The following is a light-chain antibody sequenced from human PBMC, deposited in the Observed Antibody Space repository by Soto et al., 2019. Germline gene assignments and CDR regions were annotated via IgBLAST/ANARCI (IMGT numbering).Light chain of an antibody. CDR1: QSVSSSY. Sequence: EIVLTQSPGTLSLSPGERASLSCRASQSVSSSYLAWYQQKPGQALRLLIYGASSRAAGIPDRFRGGGSATDFTLTIAGLEPEDFAVYYCQQYGSSPFTFGPGTKVDVK. V-gene: IGKV3-20*01. J-gene: IGKJ3*01. CDR2: GAS. CDR3: QQYGSSPFT.